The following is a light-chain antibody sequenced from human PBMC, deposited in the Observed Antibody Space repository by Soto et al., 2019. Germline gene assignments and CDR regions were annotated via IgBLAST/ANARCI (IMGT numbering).Light chain of an antibody. J-gene: IGLJ2*01. Sequence: QSALTQPASVSGSPGQSITISCTGTSIDVGDYNYVSWYQQHPGKAPKLMIYEVSNRPSGVSNRFSGSKSGNTASLTISGLQAEDEAYYYCNSYTSSSTLMVFGGGTKLTVL. CDR1: SIDVGDYNY. CDR2: EVS. V-gene: IGLV2-14*01. CDR3: NSYTSSSTLMV.